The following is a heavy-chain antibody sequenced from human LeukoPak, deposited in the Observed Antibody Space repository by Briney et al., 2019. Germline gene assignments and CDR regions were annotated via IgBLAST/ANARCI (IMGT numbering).Heavy chain of an antibody. J-gene: IGHJ4*02. CDR3: ARDDGGKQLVLDY. D-gene: IGHD6-6*01. CDR2: IIPIFGTA. CDR1: GYTFTSYA. Sequence: SVKVSCKASGYTFTSYAISWVRQAPGQGLEWMGGIIPIFGTANYAQKFQGRVTITADESTSTAYMELSSLRSEDTAVYYCARDDGGKQLVLDYWGQGTLVTVSS. V-gene: IGHV1-69*13.